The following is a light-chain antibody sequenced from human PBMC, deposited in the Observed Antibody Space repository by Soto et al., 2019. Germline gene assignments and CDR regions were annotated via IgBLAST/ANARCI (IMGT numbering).Light chain of an antibody. J-gene: IGKJ1*01. CDR3: QQSYSTFVT. CDR2: AAS. V-gene: IGKV1-39*01. CDR1: QSISSY. Sequence: DIQMTQSPSSLSASVGDRVTITCRASQSISSYLNWYQQKPGKAPKLLIYAASSWQSGVPSRFSGSGSGTDFTLTISSLQPEDFATYYCQQSYSTFVTFGQGTKVEIK.